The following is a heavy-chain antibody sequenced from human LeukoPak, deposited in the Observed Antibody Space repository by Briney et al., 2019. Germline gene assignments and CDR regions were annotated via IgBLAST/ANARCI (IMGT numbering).Heavy chain of an antibody. Sequence: SETLSLTCTVSGGSFSSSGYYWSWIRQPPGKGLEWIGSIYHSGSVYFNPSLKSRVTISVDTSNNQFSLKLSSVTAADTAVYYCASTITVTTDYWGQGTLVTVSS. V-gene: IGHV4-39*07. CDR3: ASTITVTTDY. CDR2: IYHSGSV. J-gene: IGHJ4*02. CDR1: GGSFSSSGYY. D-gene: IGHD4-17*01.